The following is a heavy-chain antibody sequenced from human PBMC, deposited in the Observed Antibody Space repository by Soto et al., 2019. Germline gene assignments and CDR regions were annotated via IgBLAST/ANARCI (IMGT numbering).Heavy chain of an antibody. CDR2: IWYDGSNK. J-gene: IGHJ5*02. Sequence: GGSLRLSCAASGFTFSSYGMHWVRQAPGKGLEWLAVIWYDGSNKYYADSVKGRFTISRDNSKNTLYLQMNSLRAEDTAVYYCARAVGQYYDFWSGHHGWFDPWGQGTLVTVSS. CDR3: ARAVGQYYDFWSGHHGWFDP. V-gene: IGHV3-33*01. CDR1: GFTFSSYG. D-gene: IGHD3-3*01.